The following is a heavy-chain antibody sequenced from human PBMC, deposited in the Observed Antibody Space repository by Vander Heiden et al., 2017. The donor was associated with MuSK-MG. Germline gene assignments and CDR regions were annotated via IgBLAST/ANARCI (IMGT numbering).Heavy chain of an antibody. CDR2: ISAYNGNT. J-gene: IGHJ4*02. D-gene: IGHD3-10*01. CDR3: ARESSIWFGGSGILRYFDY. Sequence: QVHLVQSGAEVKKPGASVKFSCKASGYTFPRYGTGWVRQAPGQGLEWMGWISAYNGNTNYAQKLQGRVTMTTDTSTSTAYMELRSRRSDDTAVYYCARESSIWFGGSGILRYFDYWGQGTLVTVSS. CDR1: GYTFPRYG. V-gene: IGHV1-18*01.